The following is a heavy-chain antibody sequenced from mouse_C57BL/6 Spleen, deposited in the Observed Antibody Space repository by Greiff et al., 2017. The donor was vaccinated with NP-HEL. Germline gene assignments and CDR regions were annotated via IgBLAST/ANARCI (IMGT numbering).Heavy chain of an antibody. CDR2: IHPNSGST. V-gene: IGHV1-64*01. CDR1: GYTFTSYW. Sequence: QVQLQQPGAELVKPGASVKLSCKASGYTFTSYWMHWVKQRPGQGLEWIGMIHPNSGSTNYNEKFKSKATLTVDKSSSTAYMQLSSLTSEDSAVYYCARGDLGGSREFAYWGQGTLVTVSA. CDR3: ARGDLGGSREFAY. J-gene: IGHJ3*01. D-gene: IGHD1-1*01.